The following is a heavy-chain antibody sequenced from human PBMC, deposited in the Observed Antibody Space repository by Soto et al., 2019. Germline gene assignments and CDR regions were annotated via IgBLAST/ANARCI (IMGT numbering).Heavy chain of an antibody. J-gene: IGHJ5*02. Sequence: QVQLVESGGGVVQPGRSLRLSCAASGFTFSSYGMHWVRQAPGKGLEWVAVIWYDGSNKYYADSVKGRFTISRDNSKNTLYLQMKSLRAEDTAVYYCAREASGWIDNWFDPWGQGTLVTVSS. D-gene: IGHD6-19*01. CDR3: AREASGWIDNWFDP. V-gene: IGHV3-33*01. CDR2: IWYDGSNK. CDR1: GFTFSSYG.